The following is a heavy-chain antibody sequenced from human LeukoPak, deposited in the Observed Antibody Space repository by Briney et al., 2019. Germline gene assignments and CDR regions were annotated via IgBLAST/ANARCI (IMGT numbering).Heavy chain of an antibody. CDR3: AAGVLVSPGTFDY. Sequence: PGESLKISCKGSGYSFTTYWIGWGRQMPGKGLEWMGIIYPGDSDTRYSPSFQGQVTISADKSINTAYLQWSSLKASDTAMYYCAAGVLVSPGTFDYWGQGTLSPSPQ. CDR2: IYPGDSDT. CDR1: GYSFTTYW. J-gene: IGHJ4*02. D-gene: IGHD2-2*01. V-gene: IGHV5-51*01.